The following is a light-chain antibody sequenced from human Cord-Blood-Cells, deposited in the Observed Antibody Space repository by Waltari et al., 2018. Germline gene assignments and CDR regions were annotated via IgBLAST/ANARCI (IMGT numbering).Light chain of an antibody. CDR2: KAA. CDR3: QQYNSYSLT. CDR1: QSISSW. J-gene: IGKJ1*01. Sequence: DIHMTQSPSTLSASVGDRVTITCRASQSISSWLAWYQQKPGKAPNLLIYKAASLESGVPSRFSGSGSGTEFTLTISSLQPDDFATYYCQQYNSYSLTFGQGTKVEIK. V-gene: IGKV1-5*03.